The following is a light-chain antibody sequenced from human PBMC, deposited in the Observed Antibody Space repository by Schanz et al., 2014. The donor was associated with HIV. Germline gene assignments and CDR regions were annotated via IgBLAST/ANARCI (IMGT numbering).Light chain of an antibody. CDR3: QQTYITAPNT. J-gene: IGKJ2*01. CDR2: AGS. V-gene: IGKV1-39*01. CDR1: QTIGIS. Sequence: DIQMTQSPSSLSAFLGDTVTITCRASQTIGISLNWYQQKPGRPPRLLIYAGSLLHTGVPSRFTVSGSGTRFALTISSLQFDDFATYCCQQTYITAPNTCGQGTKV.